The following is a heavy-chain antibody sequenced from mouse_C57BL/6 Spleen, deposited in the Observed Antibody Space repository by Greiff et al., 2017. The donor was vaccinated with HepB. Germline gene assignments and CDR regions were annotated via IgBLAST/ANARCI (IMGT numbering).Heavy chain of an antibody. CDR3: ASPSSYDYPNYDAMDY. J-gene: IGHJ4*01. D-gene: IGHD2-4*01. CDR2: IDPSDSYT. CDR1: GYTFTSYW. V-gene: IGHV1-59*01. Sequence: QVQLQQPGAELVRPGTSVKLSCKASGYTFTSYWMHWVKQRPGQGLEWIGVIDPSDSYTNYNQKFKGKATLTVDTSSSTAYMQLSSLTSEDSAVYYCASPSSYDYPNYDAMDYWGQGTSVTVSS.